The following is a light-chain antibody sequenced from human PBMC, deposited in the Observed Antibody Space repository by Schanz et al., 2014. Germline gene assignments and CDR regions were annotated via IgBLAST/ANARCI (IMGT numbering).Light chain of an antibody. CDR1: SSDVGSYNL. Sequence: QSALTQPASVSGSPGQSITISCTGTSSDVGSYNLVSWYQQHPGKAPKLILYEVSSRPSGVPDRFSGSKSGNTASLTVSGLQAEDEADYYCSSYTTSSTFWVFGGGTKLTVL. J-gene: IGLJ3*02. V-gene: IGLV2-14*02. CDR3: SSYTTSSTFWV. CDR2: EVS.